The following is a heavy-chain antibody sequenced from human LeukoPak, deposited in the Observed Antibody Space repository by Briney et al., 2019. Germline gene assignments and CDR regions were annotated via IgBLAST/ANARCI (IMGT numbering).Heavy chain of an antibody. D-gene: IGHD6-19*01. J-gene: IGHJ6*03. CDR2: ISGSGGST. Sequence: GGSQRLSCAASGFTFSSYGMSWVRQAPGKGLEWVSAISGSGGSTYYADSVKGRFTISRDNSKNTLYLQMNSLRAEDTAVYYCAKVVGYSSGWYGGDYYYMDVWGKGTTVTISS. V-gene: IGHV3-23*01. CDR3: AKVVGYSSGWYGGDYYYMDV. CDR1: GFTFSSYG.